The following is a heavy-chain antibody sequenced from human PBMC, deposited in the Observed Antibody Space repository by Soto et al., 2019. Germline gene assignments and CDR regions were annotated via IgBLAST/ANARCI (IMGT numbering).Heavy chain of an antibody. D-gene: IGHD1-7*01. CDR1: GYTFTSYD. J-gene: IGHJ5*02. CDR2: MTPNSGNT. Sequence: QVQLVQSGAEVKKPGASVKVSCKASGYTFTSYDINWVRQATGQGLEWMGWMTPNSGNTGYAQKFQGRVTMTRNTSISTAYMELSSLRSEDTAVYYCARERTGTTSNWFDPWGQGTLVTVSS. V-gene: IGHV1-8*01. CDR3: ARERTGTTSNWFDP.